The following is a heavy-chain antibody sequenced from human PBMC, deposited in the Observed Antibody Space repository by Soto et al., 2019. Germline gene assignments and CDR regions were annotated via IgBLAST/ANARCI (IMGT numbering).Heavy chain of an antibody. CDR3: ARLRSTYYYDSSGYNHYYYGMNV. V-gene: IGHV5-51*01. Sequence: GESLKISCKASGYRFTSYWIAWVRQTPGKGLEWMGIIYPGDSDTRYSPSFQGQVTISADKSTSTAYLQWSGLKASDTAMYYCARLRSTYYYDSSGYNHYYYGMNVWGQGTTVTVS. CDR2: IYPGDSDT. J-gene: IGHJ6*02. CDR1: GYRFTSYW. D-gene: IGHD3-22*01.